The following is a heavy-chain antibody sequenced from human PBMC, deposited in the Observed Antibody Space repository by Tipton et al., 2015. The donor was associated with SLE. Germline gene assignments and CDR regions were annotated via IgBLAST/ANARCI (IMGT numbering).Heavy chain of an antibody. D-gene: IGHD2-21*02. CDR2: INHSGST. V-gene: IGHV4-34*01. CDR1: GGSFSDYY. J-gene: IGHJ6*03. Sequence: TLSLTCAVYGGSFSDYYWSXXXQPPGKGLEWIGEINHSGSTNYNPSLKSRVTISVDTSKNQFSLKLSSVTAADTAVYYCARGGLTYGYYYYMDVWGXXTAXTVSS. CDR3: ARGGLTYGYYYYMDV.